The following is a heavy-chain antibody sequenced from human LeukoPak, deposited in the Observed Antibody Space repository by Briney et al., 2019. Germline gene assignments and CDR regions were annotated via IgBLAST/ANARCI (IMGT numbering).Heavy chain of an antibody. CDR3: AKDASSGYDPFDY. CDR2: ISGDGGST. J-gene: IGHJ4*02. CDR1: GFTFSSYG. V-gene: IGHV3-43*02. D-gene: IGHD5-12*01. Sequence: PGGSLRLAWAASGFTFSSYGMHWVRQAPGKGLEWVSLISGDGGSTYYADSVKGRFTISRDNSKNSLYLQMNSLRTEDTALYYCAKDASSGYDPFDYWGQGTLVTVSS.